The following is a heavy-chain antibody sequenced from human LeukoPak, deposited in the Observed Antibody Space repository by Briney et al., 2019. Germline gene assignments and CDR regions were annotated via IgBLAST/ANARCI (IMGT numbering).Heavy chain of an antibody. J-gene: IGHJ4*02. Sequence: GVSLTLSCAASGFTFNSYWMRWLRHAPGKGLEGVTNIKQDGSDKNYVVSGKGRFTISRYNGKNALYLLINSLRAEETGVYYCVKEGVVAAGDDWGQGTLVTVSS. D-gene: IGHD3-10*01. CDR1: GFTFNSYW. CDR3: VKEGVVAAGDD. CDR2: IKQDGSDK. V-gene: IGHV3-7*01.